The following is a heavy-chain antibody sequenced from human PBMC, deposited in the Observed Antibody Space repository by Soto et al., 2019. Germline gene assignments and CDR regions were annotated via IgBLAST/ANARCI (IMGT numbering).Heavy chain of an antibody. D-gene: IGHD4-17*01. V-gene: IGHV3-7*03. CDR1: GFSLSNYL. J-gene: IGHJ4*02. CDR2: IKQDGSAT. Sequence: EVQLVESGGGLVQPGGSLRLSCAASGFSLSNYLMTWLRRAPGKRPEWVANIKQDGSATYYMDSVRGRFTISRDNANNSLFLQMNSLRAEDTALYYCARWTTALDYWGQGALVTVSS. CDR3: ARWTTALDY.